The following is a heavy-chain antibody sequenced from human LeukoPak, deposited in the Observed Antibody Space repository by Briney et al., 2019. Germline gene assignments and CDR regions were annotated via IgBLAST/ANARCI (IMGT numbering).Heavy chain of an antibody. Sequence: GGSLRLSCAASGLTFSSYSMNWVRQAPGKGLEWVSSISSSSSYIYYADSVKGRFTISRDNAKNSLYLQMNSLRAKDTAVYYCARAITPDAFDIWGQGTMVTVSS. CDR3: ARAITPDAFDI. J-gene: IGHJ3*02. CDR1: GLTFSSYS. CDR2: ISSSSSYI. V-gene: IGHV3-21*01. D-gene: IGHD5-24*01.